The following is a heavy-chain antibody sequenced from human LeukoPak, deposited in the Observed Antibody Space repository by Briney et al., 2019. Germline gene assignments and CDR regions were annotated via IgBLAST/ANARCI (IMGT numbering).Heavy chain of an antibody. V-gene: IGHV1-2*01. Sequence: ASVKVSCKASGYTFTGYAIHWVRQTPGQGLEWMGRITPSGGTNYPQKIQGRVATTWDTSITTAYMDLSRLTSDDTAVYYCARDRYGDGFAHLDYWGQGALVTVSS. D-gene: IGHD5-24*01. CDR3: ARDRYGDGFAHLDY. CDR2: ITPSGGT. J-gene: IGHJ4*02. CDR1: GYTFTGYA.